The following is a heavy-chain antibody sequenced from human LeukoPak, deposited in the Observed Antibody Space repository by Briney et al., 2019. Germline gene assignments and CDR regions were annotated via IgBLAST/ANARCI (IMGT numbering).Heavy chain of an antibody. J-gene: IGHJ4*02. D-gene: IGHD1-26*01. Sequence: PGGSLRLSCAASGFTFSSYAMHWVRQAPGKGLEYVSAISSNGGSTYYANSVKGRFTISRDNSKNTLYLQMGSLRAEDKAVYYCAREGLYSGSYFFDYWGQGTLVTVSS. CDR1: GFTFSSYA. CDR3: AREGLYSGSYFFDY. V-gene: IGHV3-64*01. CDR2: ISSNGGST.